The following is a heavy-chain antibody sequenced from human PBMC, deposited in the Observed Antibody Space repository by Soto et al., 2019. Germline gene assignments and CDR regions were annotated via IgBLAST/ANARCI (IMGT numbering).Heavy chain of an antibody. CDR1: GHTFSDYY. D-gene: IGHD2-21*02. J-gene: IGHJ4*02. Sequence: QVQLMQSGAEVKKPGASVKVSCKASGHTFSDYYIHWVRQAPGQGLEWMGTVNPSGGHTTYSQHFLGRVTMTRDTSTSTLHMELTSLTSEDTAVYYCARGGHVVVVTAALDYWGQGTLVTVSS. CDR3: ARGGHVVVVTAALDY. V-gene: IGHV1-46*01. CDR2: VNPSGGHT.